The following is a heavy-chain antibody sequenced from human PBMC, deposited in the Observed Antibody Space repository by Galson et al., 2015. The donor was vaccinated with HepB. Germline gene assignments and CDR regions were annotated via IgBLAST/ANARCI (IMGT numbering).Heavy chain of an antibody. Sequence: QSGAEVKKPGESLKISCKGSGYSFTSYWIGWVRQMPGKGLEWMGIIYPGDSDTRYSPSFQGQVTISADKSISTAYLQWSSLKASDTAMYYCARRGTGYSSGWKATDAFDIWGQGTMVTVSS. D-gene: IGHD6-19*01. J-gene: IGHJ3*02. V-gene: IGHV5-51*03. CDR2: IYPGDSDT. CDR1: GYSFTSYW. CDR3: ARRGTGYSSGWKATDAFDI.